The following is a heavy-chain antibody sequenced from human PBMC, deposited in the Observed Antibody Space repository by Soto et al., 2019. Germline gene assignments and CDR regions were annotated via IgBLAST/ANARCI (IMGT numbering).Heavy chain of an antibody. CDR1: GFPFSSYS. J-gene: IGHJ6*02. Sequence: GGSLRRSCAASGFPFSSYSMNWVRHAPGKGLEWVSSISSSSSYIYYADSVKGRFTISRDNAKNSLYLQMNSLRAEDTAVYYCARVEVVLRFLEWSTLYGMDVWGQGTTVTV. CDR3: ARVEVVLRFLEWSTLYGMDV. CDR2: ISSSSSYI. V-gene: IGHV3-21*01. D-gene: IGHD3-3*01.